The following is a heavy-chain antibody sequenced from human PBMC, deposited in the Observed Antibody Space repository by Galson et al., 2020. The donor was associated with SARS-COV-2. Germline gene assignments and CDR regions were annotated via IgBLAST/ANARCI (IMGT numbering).Heavy chain of an antibody. D-gene: IGHD6-19*01. CDR3: ARDWNGWSLDY. V-gene: IGHV6-1*01. CDR2: KFFRSTWSY. J-gene: IGHJ4*02. CDR1: GDSVSGNRAA. Sequence: SQTLSLTCDISGDSVSGNRAAWNWIRQTPSRGLEWLGRKFFRSTWSYDYAGSVQSRITINADTSKNQFYLQLNSVTSEDTAVYYCARDWNGWSLDYWGQGSLVTVSS.